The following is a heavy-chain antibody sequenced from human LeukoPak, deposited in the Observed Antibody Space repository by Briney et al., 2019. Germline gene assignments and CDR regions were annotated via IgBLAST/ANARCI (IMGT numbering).Heavy chain of an antibody. CDR3: ARDWNRYSY. V-gene: IGHV4-39*07. D-gene: IGHD1-1*01. Sequence: SETLSLTCTVSGASISSTSYYCGWIRQPPGKGLEWIGSTYYRGTTYYNPSLKSRVTISVDTAKNQFSLQLSSVTAADTAVYYCARDWNRYSYWGQGNLVTVSS. CDR1: GASISSTSYY. CDR2: TYYRGTT. J-gene: IGHJ4*02.